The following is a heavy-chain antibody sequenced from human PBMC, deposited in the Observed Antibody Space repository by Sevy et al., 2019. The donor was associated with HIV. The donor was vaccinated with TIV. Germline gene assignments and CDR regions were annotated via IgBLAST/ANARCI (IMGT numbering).Heavy chain of an antibody. CDR1: GFTFSPYW. D-gene: IGHD1-26*01. CDR3: ARGVGLDC. V-gene: IGHV3-7*01. J-gene: IGHJ4*02. CDR2: LRPDGSDK. Sequence: GGSLRLSCAASGFTFSPYWMTWVRQAPGKGLEWGANLRPDGSDKYYVDSVKGRFTMSRENAKNSLYLQMNGLRADDTAMYYCARGVGLDCWGQGALVTVSS.